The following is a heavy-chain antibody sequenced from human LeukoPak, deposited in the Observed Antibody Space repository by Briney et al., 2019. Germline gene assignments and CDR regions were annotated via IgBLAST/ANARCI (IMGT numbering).Heavy chain of an antibody. CDR3: ARTHNYDFWSGYYFDY. J-gene: IGHJ4*02. CDR1: GFTVSSNY. D-gene: IGHD3-3*01. CDR2: IYSGGST. V-gene: IGHV3-53*04. Sequence: GGSLTLSCAASGFTVSSNYMSWVREAPGKGLEWVSVIYSGGSTYYADSVKGRFTISRHNSKNTLYLQMNSLRAEDTAVYYCARTHNYDFWSGYYFDYWGQGTLVTVSS.